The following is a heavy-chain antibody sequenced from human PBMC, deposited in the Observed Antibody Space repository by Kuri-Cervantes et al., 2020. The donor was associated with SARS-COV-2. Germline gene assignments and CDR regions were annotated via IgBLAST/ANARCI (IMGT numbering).Heavy chain of an antibody. V-gene: IGHV3-49*04. J-gene: IGHJ3*02. Sequence: GGSLRLSCTASGFTFGDYAMSWVRQAPGKGLEWVGFIRSKAYGGTTEYAASVKGRFTISRDDSKSIAYLQMNSLKTEDTAVYYCTRDPAYDAFDIWGQGTMVT. CDR2: IRSKAYGGTT. CDR3: TRDPAYDAFDI. CDR1: GFTFGDYA.